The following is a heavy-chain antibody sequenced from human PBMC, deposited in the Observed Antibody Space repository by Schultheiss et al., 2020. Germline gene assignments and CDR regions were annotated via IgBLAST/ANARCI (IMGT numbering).Heavy chain of an antibody. D-gene: IGHD3-10*01. J-gene: IGHJ4*02. CDR2: INHSGST. Sequence: SETLSLTCAVYGGSFSGYYWSWIRQPPGKGLEWIGEINHSGSTNYNPSLKSRVTISVDTSKNQFSLKLSSVTAADTAVYYCAREALVRGATDWGQGTLVTVSS. CDR1: GGSFSGYY. CDR3: AREALVRGATD. V-gene: IGHV4-34*01.